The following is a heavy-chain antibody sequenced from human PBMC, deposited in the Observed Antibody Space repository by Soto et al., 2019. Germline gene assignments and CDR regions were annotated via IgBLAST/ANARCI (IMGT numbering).Heavy chain of an antibody. CDR1: GFTFSSYA. J-gene: IGHJ6*02. Sequence: GGSLRLSCAASGFTFSSYAMSWVRQXPGKGLEWVSAISGSGGSTYYADSVKGRFTISRDNSKNTLYLQMNSLRAEDTAVYYCAKNDRDYYYYGMDVWGQGTTVTVSS. D-gene: IGHD1-1*01. CDR2: ISGSGGST. CDR3: AKNDRDYYYYGMDV. V-gene: IGHV3-23*01.